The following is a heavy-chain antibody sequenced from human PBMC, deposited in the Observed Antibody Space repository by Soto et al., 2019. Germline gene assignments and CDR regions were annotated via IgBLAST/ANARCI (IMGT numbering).Heavy chain of an antibody. J-gene: IGHJ6*02. CDR1: GGTFSSYA. CDR2: IIPIFGTA. Sequence: QVQLVQSGAEVKKPGSSVKVSCKASGGTFSSYAINWVRQAPGQGLEWMGGIIPIFGTADYAQKFQGRVTITADESASTAYMELSSLRSEDTAVYYCARAVAGGVYYYYGMDVWGQGTTVTVSS. D-gene: IGHD6-19*01. V-gene: IGHV1-69*12. CDR3: ARAVAGGVYYYYGMDV.